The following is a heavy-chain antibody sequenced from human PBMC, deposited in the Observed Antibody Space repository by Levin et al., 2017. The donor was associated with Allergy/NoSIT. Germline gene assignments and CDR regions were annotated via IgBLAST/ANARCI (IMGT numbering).Heavy chain of an antibody. V-gene: IGHV3-30*04. D-gene: IGHD6-19*01. CDR1: GFTFSSYA. J-gene: IGHJ4*02. CDR2: ISYDGSNK. Sequence: GGSLRLSCAASGFTFSSYAMHWVRQAPGKGLEWVAVISYDGSNKYYADSVKGRFTISRDNSKNTLYLQMNSLRAEDTAVYYCARDARSSGPNTYFDYWGQGTLVTVSS. CDR3: ARDARSSGPNTYFDY.